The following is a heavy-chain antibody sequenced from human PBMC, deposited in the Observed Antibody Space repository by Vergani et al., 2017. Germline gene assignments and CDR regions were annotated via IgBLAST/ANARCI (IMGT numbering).Heavy chain of an antibody. V-gene: IGHV3-9*01. CDR2: ISWNSGSI. J-gene: IGHJ6*02. CDR3: ARDRWGYCSSTSCYRYYGMDV. Sequence: EVQLVESGGGLVQPGRSLRLSCAASGFTFDDYAMHWVRQAPGKGLEWVSGISWNSGSIGYADSVKGRFTISRDNAKNTLYLQMNSLRAEDTAVYYCARDRWGYCSSTSCYRYYGMDVWGQGTTVTVSS. CDR1: GFTFDDYA. D-gene: IGHD2-2*02.